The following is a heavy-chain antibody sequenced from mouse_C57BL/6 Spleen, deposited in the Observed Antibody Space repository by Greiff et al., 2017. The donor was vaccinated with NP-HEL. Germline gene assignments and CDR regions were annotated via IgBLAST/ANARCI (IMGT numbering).Heavy chain of an antibody. J-gene: IGHJ2*01. V-gene: IGHV1-18*01. D-gene: IGHD1-1*01. CDR1: GYTFTDYN. Sequence: EVQLQQSGPELVKPGASVKIPCKASGYTFTDYNMDWVKQSHGKSLEWIGDINPNNGGTIYNQKFKGKATLTVDKSSSTAYMELRSLTSEDTAVYYCARTPNYYGSSYYFDDWGQGTTLTVSS. CDR3: ARTPNYYGSSYYFDD. CDR2: INPNNGGT.